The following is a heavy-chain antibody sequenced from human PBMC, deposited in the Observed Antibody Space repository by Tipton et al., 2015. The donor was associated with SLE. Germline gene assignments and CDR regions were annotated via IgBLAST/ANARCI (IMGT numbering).Heavy chain of an antibody. CDR3: ARALGDYGYYYGMDV. CDR2: IYSGGST. Sequence: SLRLSCAASGFTFSSYAMSWVRQAPGKGLEWVSVIYSGGSTYYADSVKGRFTISRDNSKNTLYLQMNSLRAEDTAVYYCARALGDYGYYYGMDVWGQGTTVTVSS. D-gene: IGHD4-17*01. V-gene: IGHV3-66*02. J-gene: IGHJ6*02. CDR1: GFTFSSYA.